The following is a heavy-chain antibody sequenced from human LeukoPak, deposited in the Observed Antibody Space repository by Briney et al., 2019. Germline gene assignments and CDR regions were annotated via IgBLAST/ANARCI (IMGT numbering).Heavy chain of an antibody. CDR1: GGSISSYY. Sequence: PSETLSLTCTVSGGSISSYYWSWIRQPPGKGLEWIGYIYTSGSTNYNPSLKSRVTILVDTSKNQFSLKLISVTAADTAVYYCAISRIAARRWFDPWGQGTLVTVSS. D-gene: IGHD6-6*01. J-gene: IGHJ5*02. CDR3: AISRIAARRWFDP. V-gene: IGHV4-4*09. CDR2: IYTSGST.